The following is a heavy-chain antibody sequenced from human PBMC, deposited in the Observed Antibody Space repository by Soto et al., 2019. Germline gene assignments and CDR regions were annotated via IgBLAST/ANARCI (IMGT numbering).Heavy chain of an antibody. J-gene: IGHJ6*02. V-gene: IGHV3-72*01. CDR3: AMLDCSSGGSRGMDG. D-gene: IGHD6-6*01. CDR2: SRRKANSCHT. CDR1: GLIFSDYH. Sequence: EGQLVESGGGLVQPGGSLRLSCAASGLIFSDYHMDWVRQAPGXGLEGSGRSRRKANSCHTKYAASGTGRFTISRDDSKSTLYXXXXXLXXEXTAVYYCAMLDCSSGGSRGMDGWGQGTTVTVSS.